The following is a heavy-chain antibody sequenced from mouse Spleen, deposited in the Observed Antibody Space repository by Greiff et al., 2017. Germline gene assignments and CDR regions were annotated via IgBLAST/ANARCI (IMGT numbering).Heavy chain of an antibody. CDR3: ARGMVTTNAMDY. V-gene: IGHV1-55*01. J-gene: IGHJ4*01. D-gene: IGHD2-2*01. CDR1: GYTFTSYW. Sequence: QVQLQQPGAELVKPGASVKMSCKASGYTFTSYWITWVKQRPGQGLEWIGDIYPGSGSTNYNEKFKSKATLTVDTSSSTAYMQLSSLTSEDSAVYYCARGMVTTNAMDYWGQGTSVTVSS. CDR2: IYPGSGST.